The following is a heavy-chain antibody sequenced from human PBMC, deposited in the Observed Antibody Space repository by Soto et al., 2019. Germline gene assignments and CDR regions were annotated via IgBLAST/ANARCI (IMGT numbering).Heavy chain of an antibody. CDR1: GGSISSYY. CDR3: ATSYGNAWYTY. V-gene: IGHV4-59*01. CDR2: ILYSGST. Sequence: SETLSLPCTVSGGSISSYYWSWTRQPPGKGLEWIGYILYSGSTNYNPSLKSRVTISVDTSKNQFSLKLSSVTAADTAVYYCATSYGNAWYTYWGQGTQVTVSS. D-gene: IGHD6-13*01. J-gene: IGHJ4*02.